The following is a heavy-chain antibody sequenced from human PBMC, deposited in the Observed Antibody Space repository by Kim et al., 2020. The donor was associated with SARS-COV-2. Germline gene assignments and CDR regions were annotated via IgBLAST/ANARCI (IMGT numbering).Heavy chain of an antibody. Sequence: TANYAQKFQGRVTITADESTSTAYMELSSLRSEDTAVYYCARGRELPIIDWGQGTLVTVSS. J-gene: IGHJ4*02. CDR3: ARGRELPIID. V-gene: IGHV1-69*01. CDR2: TA. D-gene: IGHD3-10*01.